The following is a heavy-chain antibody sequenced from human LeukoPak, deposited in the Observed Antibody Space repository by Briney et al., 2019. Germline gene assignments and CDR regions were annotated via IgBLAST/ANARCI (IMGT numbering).Heavy chain of an antibody. J-gene: IGHJ4*02. CDR3: AIGSVGYGYPEGY. D-gene: IGHD5-18*01. CDR1: GYTFTSYG. CDR2: TNPNSGNT. V-gene: IGHV1-8*02. Sequence: ASVKVSCKASGYTFTSYGINWVRQATGQGLEWMGWTNPNSGNTGYAQKFQGRVTMTRNTSISTAYMELSSLRSEDTAVYYCAIGSVGYGYPEGYWGQGTLVTVSS.